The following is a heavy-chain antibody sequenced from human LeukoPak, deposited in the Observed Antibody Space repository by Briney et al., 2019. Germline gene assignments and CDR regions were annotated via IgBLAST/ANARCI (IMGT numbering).Heavy chain of an antibody. CDR3: ARRFSTRFSTGPLVDGFDV. V-gene: IGHV3-30-3*01. D-gene: IGHD3/OR15-3a*01. CDR2: ISYDGSNK. Sequence: GGSLRLSCAASGFTFTTYAMHWVRQAPGKGLEWVALISYDGSNKYYSDSVQGQFPISRDNSKSTLYLQMNSLRAEDTAVYYCARRFSTRFSTGPLVDGFDVWGQGTMVTVSS. J-gene: IGHJ3*01. CDR1: GFTFTTYA.